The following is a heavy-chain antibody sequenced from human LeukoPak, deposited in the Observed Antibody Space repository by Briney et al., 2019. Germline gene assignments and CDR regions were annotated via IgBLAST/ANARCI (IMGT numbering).Heavy chain of an antibody. Sequence: ASVKVSCKASGYTFTGYYMHWVRQAPGQGLEWMGWINPNSGGTNNAQKFQGRVTMTRDTSSSTAYMELSRLRSDDTAVYYCARQLEGVPAALFDYWGQGTLVTVSS. CDR1: GYTFTGYY. CDR2: INPNSGGT. CDR3: ARQLEGVPAALFDY. D-gene: IGHD2-2*01. V-gene: IGHV1-2*02. J-gene: IGHJ4*02.